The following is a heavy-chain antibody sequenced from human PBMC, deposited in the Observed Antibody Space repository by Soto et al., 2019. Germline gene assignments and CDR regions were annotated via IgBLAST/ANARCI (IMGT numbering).Heavy chain of an antibody. Sequence: QVQLVQSGAEVKKPGSSVKVSCKASGGTFSSYAISWVRHAPGQGLEWMGGIIPIFGTANYAQKFQGRVTITADESTSTAYMELSSLRSEDTAVYYCARVKGGDYVDHWYFDLWGRGTLVTVSS. J-gene: IGHJ2*01. CDR2: IIPIFGTA. CDR3: ARVKGGDYVDHWYFDL. CDR1: GGTFSSYA. D-gene: IGHD4-17*01. V-gene: IGHV1-69*01.